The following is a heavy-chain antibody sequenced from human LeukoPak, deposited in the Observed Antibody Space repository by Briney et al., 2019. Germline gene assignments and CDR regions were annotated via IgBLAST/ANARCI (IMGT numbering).Heavy chain of an antibody. CDR2: IRYDGSNK. V-gene: IGHV3-30*02. J-gene: IGHJ4*02. D-gene: IGHD1-26*01. CDR1: GFTFSSYG. CDR3: AKDGYWELRYFDY. Sequence: GGSLRLSCAASGFTFSSYGMHWVRQAPGKGLEWVAFIRYDGSNKYYADSVKGRFTISRDNSKNTLYLQMNSLRAEDTAVYYCAKDGYWELRYFDYWGQGTLVTVSS.